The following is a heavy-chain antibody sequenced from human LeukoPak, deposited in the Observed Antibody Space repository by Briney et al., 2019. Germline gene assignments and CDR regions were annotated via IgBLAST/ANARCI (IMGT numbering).Heavy chain of an antibody. CDR3: ASSFYDFWSGSGDY. V-gene: IGHV1-69*05. J-gene: IGHJ4*02. Sequence: SVKVSCKXSGGTFSSYAISWVRQAPGQGLEGMGGIIPIFGTANYAQKFQGRVTITTDESTSTAYMELSSLRSEDTAVYYCASSFYDFWSGSGDYWGQGTLVTVSS. CDR2: IIPIFGTA. CDR1: GGTFSSYA. D-gene: IGHD3-3*01.